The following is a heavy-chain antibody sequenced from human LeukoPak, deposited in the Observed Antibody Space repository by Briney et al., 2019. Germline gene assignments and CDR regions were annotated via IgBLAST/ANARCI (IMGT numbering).Heavy chain of an antibody. CDR3: ARELH. D-gene: IGHD1-26*01. CDR1: GFTFSNAW. J-gene: IGHJ4*02. CDR2: IYSGGTT. V-gene: IGHV3-66*02. Sequence: GGSLRLSCAASGFTFSNAWMSWVRQAPGKGLEWVSVIYSGGTTYYADSVKGRFTISRDNSKNTLYLQMNSLGAEDTAVYYCARELHLGQGTLVTVSS.